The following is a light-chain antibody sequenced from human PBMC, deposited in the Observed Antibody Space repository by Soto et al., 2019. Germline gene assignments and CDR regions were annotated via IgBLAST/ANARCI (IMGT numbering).Light chain of an antibody. CDR1: QGISSA. J-gene: IGKJ4*01. CDR3: QQFNSYPWLT. Sequence: AIQLTQFPSSLSASVGDRVTLTCRASQGISSALAWYQQKPGKAPKLLIYDVSTLESGVPSRFSGSGSGTDFTLTISSLQPEDFATYHCQQFNSYPWLTFGGGTKVEIK. V-gene: IGKV1-13*02. CDR2: DVS.